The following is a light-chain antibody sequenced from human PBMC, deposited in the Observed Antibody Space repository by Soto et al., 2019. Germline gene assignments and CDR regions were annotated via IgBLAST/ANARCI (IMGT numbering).Light chain of an antibody. V-gene: IGLV2-11*01. CDR1: SSDVGGHND. J-gene: IGLJ2*01. CDR3: QSYDSSLSAVV. Sequence: QSALTQPRSVSGSPGQSVAISCTGTSSDVGGHNDVSWYQQHPGKAPKLVIYDVTKRPSGVPDRFSGSKSGNTASLTISGLQAEDEADYYCQSYDSSLSAVVFGGGTKLTVL. CDR2: DVT.